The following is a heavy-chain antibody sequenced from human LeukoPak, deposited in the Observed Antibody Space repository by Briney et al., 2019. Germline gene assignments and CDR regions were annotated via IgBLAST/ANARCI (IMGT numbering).Heavy chain of an antibody. Sequence: SETLSLTCTVTGGSISSSSYYWGWIRQPPGKGLEWIGSIYYSGSTYYNPSLKSRVTISVDTSKNQFSLKLSSVTAADTAVYYCARGLGYYYDSSGYPSVFDYWGQGTLVTVSS. CDR3: ARGLGYYYDSSGYPSVFDY. CDR1: GGSISSSSYY. J-gene: IGHJ4*02. V-gene: IGHV4-39*07. CDR2: IYYSGST. D-gene: IGHD3-22*01.